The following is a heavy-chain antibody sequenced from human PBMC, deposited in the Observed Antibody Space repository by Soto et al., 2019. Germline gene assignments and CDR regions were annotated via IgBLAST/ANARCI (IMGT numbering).Heavy chain of an antibody. CDR1: GFSLSTSGMC. CDR3: ARLSTSRYFFDH. V-gene: IGHV2-70*11. J-gene: IGHJ4*02. D-gene: IGHD2-2*01. Sequence: GSGPTLVNPTQTLTLTCTFSGFSLSTSGMCVSWIRQPPGKALEWLARIDWDDDKYYDTSLKTRLIISKDTSRNQVVLTMTNMDPVDTATYYCARLSTSRYFFDHWGLGTLVTVSS. CDR2: IDWDDDK.